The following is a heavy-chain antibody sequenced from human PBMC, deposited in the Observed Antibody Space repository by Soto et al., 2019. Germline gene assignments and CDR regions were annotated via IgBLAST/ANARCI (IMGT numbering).Heavy chain of an antibody. CDR3: ARDYYGSGSEDLNWFDP. J-gene: IGHJ5*02. CDR1: GFTFSSYG. CDR2: IWYDGSNK. Sequence: GGSLRLSCAASGFTFSSYGMHWVRQAPGKGLEWVAVIWYDGSNKYYADSVKGRFTISRDNSKNTLYLQMNSLRAEDTAVYYCARDYYGSGSEDLNWFDPWGQGTLVTVSS. D-gene: IGHD3-10*01. V-gene: IGHV3-33*01.